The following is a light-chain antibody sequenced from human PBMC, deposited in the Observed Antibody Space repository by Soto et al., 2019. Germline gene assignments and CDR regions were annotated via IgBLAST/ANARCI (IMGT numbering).Light chain of an antibody. V-gene: IGLV2-14*01. CDR3: SSYTSSSTV. CDR1: SSDVGGYNY. CDR2: EVS. Sequence: QSVLTQPASVSGSPGQSITISCTGTSSDVGGYNYVSWYQQHPGKAPKLMIYEVSNRPSGVSNRFSGSKSGNTASLTISGLKAEDEDDYYCSSYTSSSTVFGTGTKVTV. J-gene: IGLJ1*01.